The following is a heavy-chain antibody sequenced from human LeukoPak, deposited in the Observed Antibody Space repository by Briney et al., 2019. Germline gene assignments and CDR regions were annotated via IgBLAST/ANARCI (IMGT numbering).Heavy chain of an antibody. CDR2: IKSKSDGHSV. CDR1: GLSFSNAW. J-gene: IGHJ4*02. D-gene: IGHD3-3*01. V-gene: IGHV3-15*01. Sequence: GGSLRLSCVASGLSFSNAWMSWVRQTPGKGLEWIGRIKSKSDGHSVDYAAPVKGRSSISRHDWKNTLFLEMTTLKTDDTGVYFCTTAPSYYNFNSFDYWGQGTVVTVSS. CDR3: TTAPSYYNFNSFDY.